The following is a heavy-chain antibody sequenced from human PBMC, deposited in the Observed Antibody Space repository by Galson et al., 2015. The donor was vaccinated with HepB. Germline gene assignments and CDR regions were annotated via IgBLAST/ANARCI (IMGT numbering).Heavy chain of an antibody. D-gene: IGHD2-15*01. CDR2: ISGSGGTA. CDR3: AKANVYINRVVGDAFDI. Sequence: SLRLSCAASGFTFTLYAMSWVRQAPGEGLEWVSSISGSGGTAYFADSVKGRFTISRDNSKYTLYLQMNSLRVEDTAVYYCAKANVYINRVVGDAFDIWGQGTMVTVSS. J-gene: IGHJ3*02. CDR1: GFTFTLYA. V-gene: IGHV3-23*01.